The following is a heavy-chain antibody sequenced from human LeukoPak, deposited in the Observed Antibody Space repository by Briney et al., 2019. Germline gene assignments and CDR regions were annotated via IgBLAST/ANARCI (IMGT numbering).Heavy chain of an antibody. CDR3: ARGPHIAAAGSLSDY. D-gene: IGHD6-13*01. Sequence: PGGSLRLSCAASGFTFSSYAMHWVRQAPGKGLEWVSGISWNSGSIGYADSVKGRFTISRDNAKNSLYLQMNSLRAEDTALYYCARGPHIAAAGSLSDYWGQGTLVTVSS. CDR2: ISWNSGSI. CDR1: GFTFSSYA. V-gene: IGHV3-9*01. J-gene: IGHJ4*02.